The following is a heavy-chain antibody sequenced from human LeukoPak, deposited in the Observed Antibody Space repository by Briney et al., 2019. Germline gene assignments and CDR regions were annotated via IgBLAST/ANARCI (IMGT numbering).Heavy chain of an antibody. D-gene: IGHD2-2*01. V-gene: IGHV4-38-2*01. Sequence: SETLSLTCAVSGYSISSGYYWGWIRQPPGKGLEWIGSIYHSGSTYYNPSLKSRVTISVDTSKNHFSLKLNSVTAADTAVYYCAVNIVVVPAASFDYWGQGTLVTVSS. J-gene: IGHJ4*02. CDR1: GYSISSGYY. CDR2: IYHSGST. CDR3: AVNIVVVPAASFDY.